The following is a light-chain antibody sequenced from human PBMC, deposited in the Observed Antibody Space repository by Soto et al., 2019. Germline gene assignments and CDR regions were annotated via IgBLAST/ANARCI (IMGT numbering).Light chain of an antibody. Sequence: AIQMAQSPSSLSASVGDRVTITCPASQGIGNDVGWYQQKPGKAPKLLLYAATTLQSGVPSRISGTRSGTDFAHTCSSLQPEDFATYYCLQDRNYPLTFGGGTKVEIK. CDR3: LQDRNYPLT. J-gene: IGKJ4*01. CDR2: AAT. V-gene: IGKV1-6*02. CDR1: QGIGND.